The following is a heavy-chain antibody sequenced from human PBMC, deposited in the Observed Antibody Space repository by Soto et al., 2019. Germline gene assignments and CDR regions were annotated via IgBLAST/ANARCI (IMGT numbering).Heavy chain of an antibody. D-gene: IGHD2-2*01. Sequence: QVQLVQSGGEVKRPGASVKVSCKTSGYTFSNYGITWVRQAPGQPLEWLGWISLYSDGTNYSQKFQGRVSMTTDTSPTTAYMELRSLRSAYPAVYYCARVVPGAEAWFGPWGQGTLVTVSS. CDR1: GYTFSNYG. V-gene: IGHV1-18*01. J-gene: IGHJ5*02. CDR2: ISLYSDGT. CDR3: ARVVPGAEAWFGP.